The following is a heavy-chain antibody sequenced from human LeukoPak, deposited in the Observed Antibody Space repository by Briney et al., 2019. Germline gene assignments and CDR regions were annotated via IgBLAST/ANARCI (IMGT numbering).Heavy chain of an antibody. J-gene: IGHJ3*02. D-gene: IGHD1-26*01. CDR1: GGSISSYY. Sequence: SETLSLTCTVSGGSISSYYWNWIRQPAGEGLEWIGRIYTSGSTNYNPSLKSRVTMSVDTSKNQFSLRLSSVTAADTAVYYCARDRGMIGGTYELFALDIRGQGTMVTVSS. CDR2: IYTSGST. V-gene: IGHV4-4*07. CDR3: ARDRGMIGGTYELFALDI.